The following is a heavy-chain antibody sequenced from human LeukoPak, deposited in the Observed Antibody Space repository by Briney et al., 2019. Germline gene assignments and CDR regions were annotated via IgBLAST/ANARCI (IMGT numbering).Heavy chain of an antibody. J-gene: IGHJ6*04. V-gene: IGHV3-48*03. CDR3: AELGITLIGGV. Sequence: GGSLRLSCAASGFTFSSYEMNWVRQAPGKGLEWVSYISSSGSTIYYADSVKGRFTISRDNAKNSLYLQMNSLRAEDTAVYYCAELGITLIGGVWGKGPTVTISS. D-gene: IGHD3-10*02. CDR2: ISSSGSTI. CDR1: GFTFSSYE.